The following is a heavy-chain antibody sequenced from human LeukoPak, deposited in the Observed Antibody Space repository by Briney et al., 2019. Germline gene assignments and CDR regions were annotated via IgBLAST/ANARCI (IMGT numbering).Heavy chain of an antibody. CDR3: TGYSSGAMVY. CDR1: GFTITKAW. Sequence: SGGSLRLSCAASGFTITKAWMTCVREAPGKGMEWVGRVKGDGRTTDYAAPVKGRFTISRDDSKNTQYLQMNSLKTEYTGVDFCTGYSSGAMVYWGQGTLVTVSS. J-gene: IGHJ4*02. D-gene: IGHD6-19*01. CDR2: VKGDGRTT. V-gene: IGHV3-15*01.